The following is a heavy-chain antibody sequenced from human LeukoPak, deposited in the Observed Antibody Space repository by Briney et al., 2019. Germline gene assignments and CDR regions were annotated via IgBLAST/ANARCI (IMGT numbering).Heavy chain of an antibody. J-gene: IGHJ4*02. CDR1: GGSISSGGYS. V-gene: IGHV4-30-2*01. CDR3: ARGSYYGSGSPPDY. Sequence: SQTLSLTCAVSGGSISSGGYSWRWIRQPPGKGLEWIGYIYHSGSTYYNPSLKSRVTISVDRSTNQFSLKLSSVTAADTAVYYCARGSYYGSGSPPDYWGQGTLVTVSS. D-gene: IGHD3-10*01. CDR2: IYHSGST.